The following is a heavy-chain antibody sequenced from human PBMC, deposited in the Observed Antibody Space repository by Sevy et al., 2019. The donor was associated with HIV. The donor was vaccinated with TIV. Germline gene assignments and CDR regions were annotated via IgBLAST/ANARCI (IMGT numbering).Heavy chain of an antibody. CDR1: GITFSAYW. V-gene: IGHV3-7*01. Sequence: GGSLRLSCAASGITFSAYWMSWVRQAPGKGLEWVANIKQDGTEKYYVDSVKGRFTISRDNAKNSLFLQMNSLRAEDTAVYYCARDYCSSTSCWLRYLDYWDQGTLVTVSS. D-gene: IGHD2-2*01. CDR2: IKQDGTEK. CDR3: ARDYCSSTSCWLRYLDY. J-gene: IGHJ4*02.